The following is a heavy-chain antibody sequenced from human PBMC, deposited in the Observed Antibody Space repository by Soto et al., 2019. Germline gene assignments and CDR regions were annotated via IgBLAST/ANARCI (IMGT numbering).Heavy chain of an antibody. Sequence: SETLSLTCSVSGASISSGDHYWSWIRQHPGKGLEWIGYIYDSGSTYYNPSLKSRVTISVDTSKNQFSLKLSSVTAADTAVYYCASIYDSSGYYYGNNWFDPWGQGTLVTVSS. J-gene: IGHJ5*02. CDR3: ASIYDSSGYYYGNNWFDP. V-gene: IGHV4-31*03. D-gene: IGHD3-22*01. CDR1: GASISSGDHY. CDR2: IYDSGST.